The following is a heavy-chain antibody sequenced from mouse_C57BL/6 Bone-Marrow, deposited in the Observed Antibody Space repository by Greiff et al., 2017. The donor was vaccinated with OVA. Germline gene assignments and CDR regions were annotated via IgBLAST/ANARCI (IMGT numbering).Heavy chain of an antibody. CDR3: ARRDYYYGFDY. J-gene: IGHJ2*01. Sequence: VHLVESDAELVKPGASVKISCKVSGYTFTDHTIHWMKQRPEPGLEWIGYIYPRDGSTKYNEKFKGKATLTADKSSSTAYMQLNSLTSEDSAVYFCARRDYYYGFDYWGQGTTLTVSS. D-gene: IGHD1-1*01. V-gene: IGHV1-78*01. CDR1: GYTFTDHT. CDR2: IYPRDGST.